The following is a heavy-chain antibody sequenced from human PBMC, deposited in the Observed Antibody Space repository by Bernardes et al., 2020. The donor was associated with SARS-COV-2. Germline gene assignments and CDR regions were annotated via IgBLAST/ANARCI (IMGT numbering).Heavy chain of an antibody. D-gene: IGHD2-15*01. J-gene: IGHJ4*02. Sequence: SLFRSCTASGFTFSNSDMHWVRQAPGPGLEWVAVITNDGSGKNYGDSVQGRFLISRDNSKNTLYLQMNSLRVEDTAVYYCGKDGGLVAPSDSWGQGTLVTVSS. CDR1: GFTFSNSD. CDR2: ITNDGSGK. CDR3: GKDGGLVAPSDS. V-gene: IGHV3-30*18.